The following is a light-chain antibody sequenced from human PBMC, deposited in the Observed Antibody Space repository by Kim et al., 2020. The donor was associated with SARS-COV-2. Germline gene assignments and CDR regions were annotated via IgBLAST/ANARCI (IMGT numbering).Light chain of an antibody. V-gene: IGLV2-14*03. CDR1: SSDVGAHNY. Sequence: SPGQSITISCTETSSDVGAHNYVSWYQHHPGKAPKLMIYDVTRRPSGISNRFSGSKSGNTASLTISGLQAEDEADYYCSSYTGSVVFGGGTKLTVL. CDR3: SSYTGSVV. J-gene: IGLJ2*01. CDR2: DVT.